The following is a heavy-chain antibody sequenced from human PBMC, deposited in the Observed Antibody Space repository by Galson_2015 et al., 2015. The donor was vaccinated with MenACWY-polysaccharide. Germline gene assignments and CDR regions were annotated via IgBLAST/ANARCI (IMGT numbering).Heavy chain of an antibody. V-gene: IGHV3-7*01. D-gene: IGHD1-26*01. CDR1: GFTFSSYW. CDR2: IKADESEK. CDR3: ARDDGRWELPLEF. Sequence: SLRLSCAASGFTFSSYWMSWVRQAPGKGLEWVAHIKADESEKYYVDSVKGRFTISRDNAKNSLFLQMNSLRAEDTAMYYCARDDGRWELPLEFWGQGTLVTVSS. J-gene: IGHJ4*02.